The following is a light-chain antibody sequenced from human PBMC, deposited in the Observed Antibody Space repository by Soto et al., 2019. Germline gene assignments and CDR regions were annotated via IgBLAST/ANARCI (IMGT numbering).Light chain of an antibody. CDR2: WAS. CDR1: QSVLHSSHKKNY. J-gene: IGKJ1*01. Sequence: DIVMTQSPDSLAVSLGERATINCKSSQSVLHSSHKKNYISWYQQKPGQPPKVLIYWASTRESGVPDRFSGSGSGTEFTLTISSLQPDDFATYYCQHYNSYSEAVGQGTKVDSK. V-gene: IGKV4-1*01. CDR3: QHYNSYSEA.